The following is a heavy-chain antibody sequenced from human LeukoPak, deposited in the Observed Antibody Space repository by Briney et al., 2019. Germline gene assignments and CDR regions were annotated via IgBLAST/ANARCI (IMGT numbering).Heavy chain of an antibody. CDR2: SSYGGST. J-gene: IGHJ4*02. Sequence: PSETLSLTCSISGGSISSGYYYWGWVRQPPGRGLEWIGSSSYGGSTYYNPSLKSRVTISVDTSKHQFSLKLSSVTAADTAVYYCARHLGSGSYYSSFDYWGQGTLVTVSS. D-gene: IGHD1-26*01. V-gene: IGHV4-39*01. CDR1: GGSISSGYYY. CDR3: ARHLGSGSYYSSFDY.